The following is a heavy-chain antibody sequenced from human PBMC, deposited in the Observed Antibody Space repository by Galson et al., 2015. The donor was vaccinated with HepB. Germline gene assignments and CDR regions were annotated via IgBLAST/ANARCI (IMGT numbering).Heavy chain of an antibody. CDR3: ARSGTGTKGTYWYFEL. D-gene: IGHD1-7*01. CDR1: GDSIGTYY. CDR2: LRPSGNT. V-gene: IGHV4-59*01. Sequence: ETLSLTCTVSGDSIGTYYWTWIRQPPGKGLEWLAYLRPSGNTDYNPSLKSRLTMSVDTSKNQFSLKMTSVTAADTAVYYCARSGTGTKGTYWYFELWGRGTLVTVSS. J-gene: IGHJ2*01.